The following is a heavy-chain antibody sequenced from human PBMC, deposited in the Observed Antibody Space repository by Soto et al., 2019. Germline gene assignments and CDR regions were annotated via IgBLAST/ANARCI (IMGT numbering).Heavy chain of an antibody. CDR3: ETGGWYSFGWYFDY. D-gene: IGHD6-19*01. J-gene: IGHJ4*02. CDR1: GYSFTRYW. V-gene: IGHV5-51*01. Sequence: PGESLKISCKGSGYSFTRYWIGWVRQMPGKGLVWMGIIYPGDSESNYSPSFQGQVTFSVDKSISTAYLQWSSLKASDTAIYYCETGGWYSFGWYFDYWGQGTLVTVSS. CDR2: IYPGDSES.